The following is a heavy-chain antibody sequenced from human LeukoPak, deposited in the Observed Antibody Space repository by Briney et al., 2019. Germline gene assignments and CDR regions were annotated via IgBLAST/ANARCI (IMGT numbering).Heavy chain of an antibody. CDR1: GFTFSTYS. CDR3: ARDRDWGFDY. CDR2: INSDTI. Sequence: PGGSLRPSCAASGFTFSTYSMNWVRQAPGQGLEWVSYINSDTIWYADSVKGRFTISRDNAKNSLFLQMNSLRAEDTAVYYCARDRDWGFDYWGQGTLVTVSS. J-gene: IGHJ4*02. V-gene: IGHV3-48*01. D-gene: IGHD7-27*01.